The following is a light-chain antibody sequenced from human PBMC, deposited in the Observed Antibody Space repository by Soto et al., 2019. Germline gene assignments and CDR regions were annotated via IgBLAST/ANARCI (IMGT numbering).Light chain of an antibody. Sequence: EIVMTQSPATLSVSPGERATLSCRASQSVNSNLAWYRQKPGQASRLLISDASTRATGVPARFSGSGSGTEFTLTISCLQSEDSGIYYCQQYNFWPPLTFGGGTKVEIK. CDR2: DAS. J-gene: IGKJ4*01. CDR1: QSVNSN. V-gene: IGKV3-15*01. CDR3: QQYNFWPPLT.